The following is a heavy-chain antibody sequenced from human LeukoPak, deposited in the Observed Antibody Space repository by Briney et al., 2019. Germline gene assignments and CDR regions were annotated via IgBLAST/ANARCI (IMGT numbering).Heavy chain of an antibody. CDR1: GFTFSSYW. CDR2: INSDGSST. J-gene: IGHJ5*02. Sequence: GGSLRLSCAASGFTFSSYWMHWVRQAPGKGLVWVSRINSDGSSTSYADSVKGRFTISRDNAKNTLYLQMNSLRAEDTAVYYCARGFYCSSTSCCVIWSDPWGQGTLVTVSS. CDR3: ARGFYCSSTSCCVIWSDP. D-gene: IGHD2-2*01. V-gene: IGHV3-74*01.